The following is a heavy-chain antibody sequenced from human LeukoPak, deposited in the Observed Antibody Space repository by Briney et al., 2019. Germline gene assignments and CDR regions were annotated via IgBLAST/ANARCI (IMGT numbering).Heavy chain of an antibody. V-gene: IGHV1-69-2*01. CDR1: GYTFTDYY. CDR3: ATSYKGGIFDY. CDR2: VDPENGET. D-gene: IGHD3-16*01. J-gene: IGHJ4*02. Sequence: GASVKVSCKASGYTFTDYYMSWVHQAPGKGLEWMGRVDPENGETIYAEEFQGRVTITADTSTDTTYMELSGLRSEDTALYYCATSYKGGIFDYWGQGTLVTVSS.